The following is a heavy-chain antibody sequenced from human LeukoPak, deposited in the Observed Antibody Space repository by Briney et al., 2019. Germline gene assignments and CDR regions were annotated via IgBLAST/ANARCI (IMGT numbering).Heavy chain of an antibody. V-gene: IGHV3-53*01. CDR2: IYSGSNT. J-gene: IGHJ3*02. D-gene: IGHD2-15*01. CDR1: GFTVNTYY. Sequence: GGSLRLSCAASGFTVNTYYMTWLRQAPGKGLEWVSVIYSGSNTHYADSVRGRFTISRDNSKNTLYLQMNSLRAEDTAVYYCARGWVVATGAFDIWGQGTMVTVSS. CDR3: ARGWVVATGAFDI.